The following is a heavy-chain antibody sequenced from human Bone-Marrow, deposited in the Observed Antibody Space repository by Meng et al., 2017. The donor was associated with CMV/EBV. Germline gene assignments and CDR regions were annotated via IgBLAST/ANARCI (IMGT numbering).Heavy chain of an antibody. CDR2: ISLDGVNT. J-gene: IGHJ4*02. CDR1: GFNFNSYA. CDR3: ARDLTVAPRRVDY. D-gene: IGHD4/OR15-4a*01. V-gene: IGHV3-30*04. Sequence: GESLKISCAVSGFNFNSYAMHWVRQAPGKGLEWVAAISLDGVNTYFADSVRGRFTISRDNSENTLSLHLNSLRLEDTAIYYCARDLTVAPRRVDYWGQGTLVTVPS.